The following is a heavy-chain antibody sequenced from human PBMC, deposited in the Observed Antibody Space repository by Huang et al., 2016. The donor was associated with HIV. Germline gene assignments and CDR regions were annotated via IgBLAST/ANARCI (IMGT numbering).Heavy chain of an antibody. J-gene: IGHJ4*02. CDR2: MNPNSVNT. CDR1: GYTFSNYD. V-gene: IGHV1-8*01. CDR3: ATLPPVNYGRSGGRVRDY. Sequence: QVQLVQSGAEVKKPGASVKVSCKASGYTFSNYDINWVRQAPGQGLEWRGWMNPNSVNTGYARKFQGIVTMTRSTSISTAYMELSRLRFEDTAVYYCATLPPVNYGRSGGRVRDYWGQGSLVTVSS. D-gene: IGHD2-15*01.